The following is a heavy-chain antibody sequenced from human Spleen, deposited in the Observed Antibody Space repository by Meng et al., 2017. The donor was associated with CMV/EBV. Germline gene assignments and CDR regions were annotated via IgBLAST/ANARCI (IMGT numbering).Heavy chain of an antibody. CDR2: ISYDGSNK. Sequence: GESLKISCAASGFTFSSYALHWVRQAPGKGLEWVAVISYDGSNKYYADSVKGRFSISRDNSKNTLYLQMNSLRVEDTAVYYCARSGGWGSRAYWGQGTLVTVSS. D-gene: IGHD3-16*01. V-gene: IGHV3-30-3*01. CDR1: GFTFSSYA. CDR3: ARSGGWGSRAY. J-gene: IGHJ4*02.